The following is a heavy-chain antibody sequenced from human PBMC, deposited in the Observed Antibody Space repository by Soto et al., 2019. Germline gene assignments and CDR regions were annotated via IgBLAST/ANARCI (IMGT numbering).Heavy chain of an antibody. V-gene: IGHV3-53*01. CDR3: ARVIPTLVRGVIREFDY. CDR1: GLTVSSNY. CDR2: IYSDGST. D-gene: IGHD3-10*01. J-gene: IGHJ4*02. Sequence: EVQLVDSGGGLIQPGGSLRLSCAVSGLTVSSNYMSWVRQDPGKGLEWVSLIYSDGSTHYADSVRGRFTISRDNFKNTVYLQMNSLSAEDTAVYYCARVIPTLVRGVIREFDYWGQGTLVTVSS.